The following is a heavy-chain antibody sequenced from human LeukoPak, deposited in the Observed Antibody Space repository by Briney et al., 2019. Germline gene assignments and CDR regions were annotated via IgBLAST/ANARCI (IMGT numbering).Heavy chain of an antibody. J-gene: IGHJ4*02. V-gene: IGHV3-9*01. CDR3: AINGGGDSGYGNFDY. D-gene: IGHD5-12*01. CDR2: INWNSDSI. Sequence: GGSLRLSCAVSGFTFDDYAVHWVRQVPGKGLEWVSGINWNSDSIGYADSVKGRFTTSRDNAKNSLYLQMNSLRAEDTAFYYCAINGGGDSGYGNFDYWGQGTLVTVSS. CDR1: GFTFDDYA.